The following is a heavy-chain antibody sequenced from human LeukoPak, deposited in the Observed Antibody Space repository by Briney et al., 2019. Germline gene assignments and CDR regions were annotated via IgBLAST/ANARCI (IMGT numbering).Heavy chain of an antibody. J-gene: IGHJ6*02. D-gene: IGHD5-24*01. CDR1: GGYFSGYY. CDR2: IIHRGST. V-gene: IGHV4-34*01. Sequence: SETLSLTCAVYGGYFSGYYWSWIRQPPGKGLGWIGEIIHRGSTNYNPSLKSRVTISVDTSKNQFSLKLSSVTAADTAVYYCARGLRWLQGLFYYYYGMDVWGQGTTVTVSS. CDR3: ARGLRWLQGLFYYYYGMDV.